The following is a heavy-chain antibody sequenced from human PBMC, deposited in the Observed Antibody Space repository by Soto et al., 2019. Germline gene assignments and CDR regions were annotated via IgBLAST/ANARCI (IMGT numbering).Heavy chain of an antibody. J-gene: IGHJ3*01. V-gene: IGHV4-31*03. CDR1: GDSISSDAYY. Sequence: QVQLEESGPGVVKPSQTLSLTCTVSGDSISSDAYYWSWIRQHPGKGLEWIGDIYYGGGTSYKPSLNPSLETRVTKSIDTSENKVSLKVASVTAAVTAVYYCARIHDFLTGPDAFDVWGPGKMVNVLS. CDR3: ARIHDFLTGPDAFDV. D-gene: IGHD3-9*01. CDR2: IYYGGGT.